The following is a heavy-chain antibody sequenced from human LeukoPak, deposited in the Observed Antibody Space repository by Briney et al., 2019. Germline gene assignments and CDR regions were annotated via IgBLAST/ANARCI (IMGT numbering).Heavy chain of an antibody. Sequence: PSQTLSPTCTLAGASIAISYSSCVRHPPGKGLEWIGLVYYAGSTNYSPSLKSRVTISVDTSKIQFSLKLRSVTAADTAVYYCARISSSNWYNERGAFDVWGQGTMVTVSS. CDR2: VYYAGST. CDR1: GASIAISY. J-gene: IGHJ3*01. D-gene: IGHD6-13*01. CDR3: ARISSSNWYNERGAFDV. V-gene: IGHV4-59*01.